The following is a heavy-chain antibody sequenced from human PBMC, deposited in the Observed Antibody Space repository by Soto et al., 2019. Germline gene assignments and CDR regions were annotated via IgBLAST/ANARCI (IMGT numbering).Heavy chain of an antibody. D-gene: IGHD3-16*02. CDR2: IIPILGIA. J-gene: IGHJ3*02. V-gene: IGHV1-69*02. Sequence: QVQLVQSGAEVKKPGSSVKVSCKASGGTFSSYTISWVRQAPGQGLEWMGRIIPILGIANYAQKFQVRVKITADKSKSTDYMELSSLRSEDTAVYYCAGDLGELSLSWLDAFDIWGQGTMVTVSS. CDR3: AGDLGELSLSWLDAFDI. CDR1: GGTFSSYT.